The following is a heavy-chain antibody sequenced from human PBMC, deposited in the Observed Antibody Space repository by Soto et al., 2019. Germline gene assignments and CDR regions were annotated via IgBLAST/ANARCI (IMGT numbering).Heavy chain of an antibody. D-gene: IGHD3-22*01. Sequence: QLQLQESGSGLVKPSQTLSLTCAVSGGSISSXXXXWSWIRQPPGKGLEWIGYIYHSGSTYYNPSLKSRVTXXXXXXXXXXXXXXXXXXXXXXXXXXXAXXXGGYDXRGYDYWGQGTLVTVSS. J-gene: IGHJ4*02. V-gene: IGHV4-30-2*01. CDR2: IYHSGST. CDR1: GGSISSXXXX. CDR3: AXXXGGYDXRGYDY.